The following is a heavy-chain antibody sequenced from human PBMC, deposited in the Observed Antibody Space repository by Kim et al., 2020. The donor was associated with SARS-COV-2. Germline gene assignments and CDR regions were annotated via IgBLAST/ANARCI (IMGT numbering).Heavy chain of an antibody. Sequence: SETLSLTCAVSGGSISSSNWWSWVRQPPGKGLEWIGEIYHSGSTNYNPSLKSRVTISVDKSKNQFSLKLSSVTAADTAVYYCARDPLDGSGSYYFVPGSPPAPYGMDVWGQGTTVTVSS. CDR3: ARDPLDGSGSYYFVPGSPPAPYGMDV. CDR1: GGSISSSNW. D-gene: IGHD3-10*01. V-gene: IGHV4-4*02. J-gene: IGHJ6*02. CDR2: IYHSGST.